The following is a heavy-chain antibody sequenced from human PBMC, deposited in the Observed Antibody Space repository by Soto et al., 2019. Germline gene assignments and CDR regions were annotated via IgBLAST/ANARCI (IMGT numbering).Heavy chain of an antibody. D-gene: IGHD6-19*01. Sequence: SETLSLTCTVYGGYISSSSYYGGWIRQPPGKGLEWIGSIYYSGSTCYNPSLKSRVTISVDTSKNQFSLKLSSVTAADTAVYYCARVIMYSSGEYYGMDVWGQGTTVT. J-gene: IGHJ6*02. CDR2: IYYSGST. CDR1: GGYISSSSYY. CDR3: ARVIMYSSGEYYGMDV. V-gene: IGHV4-39*01.